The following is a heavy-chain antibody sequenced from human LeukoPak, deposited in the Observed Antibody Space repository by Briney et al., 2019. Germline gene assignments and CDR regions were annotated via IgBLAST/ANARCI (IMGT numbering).Heavy chain of an antibody. Sequence: SVKVSCKASGGTFSSYAISWVRQAPGQGLEWMGGIIPIFGTANYAQKFQGRVTMTRDTSISTAYMELSRLRSDDTAVYYCASGLWFGELLPLDYWGQGTLVTVSS. CDR1: GGTFSSYA. D-gene: IGHD3-10*01. CDR3: ASGLWFGELLPLDY. CDR2: IIPIFGTA. J-gene: IGHJ4*02. V-gene: IGHV1-69*05.